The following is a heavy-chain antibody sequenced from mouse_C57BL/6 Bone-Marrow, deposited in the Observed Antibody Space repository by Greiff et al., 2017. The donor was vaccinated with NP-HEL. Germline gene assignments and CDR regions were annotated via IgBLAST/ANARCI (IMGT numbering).Heavy chain of an antibody. CDR2: IRSKSNNYAT. J-gene: IGHJ3*01. CDR3: VRKRDYDYDGWFAY. D-gene: IGHD2-4*01. CDR1: GFSFNTYA. Sequence: EVHLVESGGGLVQPKGSLKLSCAASGFSFNTYAMNWVRQAPGKGLEWVARIRSKSNNYATYYADSVKDRFTISRDDSESMLYLQMNNLKTEDTAMYYCVRKRDYDYDGWFAYWGQGTLVTVSA. V-gene: IGHV10-1*01.